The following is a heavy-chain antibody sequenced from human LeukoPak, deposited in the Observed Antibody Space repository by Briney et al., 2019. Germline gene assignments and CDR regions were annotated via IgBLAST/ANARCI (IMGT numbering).Heavy chain of an antibody. D-gene: IGHD4-17*01. CDR3: ASTVTTIY. Sequence: GGSLRLSCEASGFSVSSNYMSWVRQAPGKGLEWVSVIYSGGSTYYADSVKGRFTTSRDNSKNTLYLQMNSLRAEDTAVYYCASTVTTIYWGQGTLVTVSS. J-gene: IGHJ4*02. CDR2: IYSGGST. CDR1: GFSVSSNY. V-gene: IGHV3-66*01.